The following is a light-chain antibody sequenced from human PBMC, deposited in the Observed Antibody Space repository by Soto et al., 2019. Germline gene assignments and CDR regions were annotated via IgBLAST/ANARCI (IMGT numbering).Light chain of an antibody. CDR3: QQYYSSPS. V-gene: IGKV4-1*01. CDR2: WAS. J-gene: IGKJ5*01. Sequence: IVMTQSPDSLAVSLGERATINCKSSQSVLFTSNNKNYLAWYQQIPGQPPKLLIYWASTRESGVPDRFSGSGSGTDFTLTISSLQAEDVAVYYCQQYYSSPSFGQGTRLEIK. CDR1: QSVLFTSNNKNY.